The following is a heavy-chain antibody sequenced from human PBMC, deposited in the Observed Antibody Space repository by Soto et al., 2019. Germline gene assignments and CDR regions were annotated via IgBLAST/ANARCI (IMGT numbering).Heavy chain of an antibody. Sequence: QITLKESGPPLVKPTQTLTLTCTFSGFSLSTSGVGVGWIRQPPGKALEWLALIYWDDDKRYSPSLKSRLTITKDTSKNQVVLTMTNMDPVDTATFYCAHEAYCGGDCYLYYFDYWGQGTLVTVSS. D-gene: IGHD2-21*02. CDR1: GFSLSTSGVG. CDR2: IYWDDDK. V-gene: IGHV2-5*02. J-gene: IGHJ4*02. CDR3: AHEAYCGGDCYLYYFDY.